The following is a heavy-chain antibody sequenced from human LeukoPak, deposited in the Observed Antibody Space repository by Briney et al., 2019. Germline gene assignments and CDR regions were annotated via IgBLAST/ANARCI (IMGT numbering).Heavy chain of an antibody. CDR3: ARDSGLRWSLYYYYYMDV. Sequence: PSETLSLTCTVSGGSISSYYWSWIRQPAGKGLEWHGRIYTSGSTNYNPSLKSRVTISVDKSKNQFSLKLSSVTAADTAVYYCARDSGLRWSLYYYYYMDVWGKGTTVTVSS. D-gene: IGHD5-12*01. J-gene: IGHJ6*03. CDR1: GGSISSYY. V-gene: IGHV4-4*07. CDR2: IYTSGST.